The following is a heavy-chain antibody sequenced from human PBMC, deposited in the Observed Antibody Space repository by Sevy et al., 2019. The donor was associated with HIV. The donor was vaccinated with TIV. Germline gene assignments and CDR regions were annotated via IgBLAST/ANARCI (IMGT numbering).Heavy chain of an antibody. Sequence: SETLSLTCTVSGGSISSSSYYWGWIRQPPGKGLEWVGSIYYSGSTYYNPSLKSRVTLSVDTSKNQFSLKLSSVTAADTAVYYCVTGSSSLGHFDYWGQGTLVTVSS. CDR1: GGSISSSSYY. J-gene: IGHJ4*02. V-gene: IGHV4-39*01. D-gene: IGHD6-13*01. CDR3: VTGSSSLGHFDY. CDR2: IYYSGST.